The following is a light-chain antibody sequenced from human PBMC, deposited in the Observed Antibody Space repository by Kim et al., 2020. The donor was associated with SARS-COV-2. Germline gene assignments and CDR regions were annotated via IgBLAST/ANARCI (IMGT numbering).Light chain of an antibody. CDR3: QAWDSSTVV. CDR1: KLGDKY. Sequence: SLPPGQTASITCSGDKLGDKYACWYQQKPGRSPVLVIYQDSKRPSGIPERFSGSNSGNTATLTISGTQAMDEADYYCQAWDSSTVVFGGGTQLTVL. J-gene: IGLJ2*01. CDR2: QDS. V-gene: IGLV3-1*01.